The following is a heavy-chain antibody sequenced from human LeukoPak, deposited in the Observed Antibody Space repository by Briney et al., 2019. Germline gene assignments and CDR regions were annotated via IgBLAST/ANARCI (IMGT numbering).Heavy chain of an antibody. J-gene: IGHJ1*01. V-gene: IGHV3-48*03. CDR1: GFTFSSYE. CDR3: AIVWGRERPEYFQH. D-gene: IGHD1-1*01. Sequence: GGSLRLSCAASGFTFSSYEMNWVRQAPWKGLEWVSYISSSGTTIYYADSVKGRFTISRDKAKNSLYMQMNSLRAEDTALYYCAIVWGRERPEYFQHWGQGTLVTVSS. CDR2: ISSSGTTI.